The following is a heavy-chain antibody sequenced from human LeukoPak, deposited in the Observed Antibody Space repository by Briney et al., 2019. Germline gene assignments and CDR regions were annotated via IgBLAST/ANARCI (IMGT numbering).Heavy chain of an antibody. V-gene: IGHV3-20*04. CDR3: ARAKDCSSTTCPFDI. J-gene: IGHJ3*02. D-gene: IGHD2-2*01. CDR1: GFTFGDYG. Sequence: PGGSLRLSCAASGFTFGDYGMSWVRQVPGKGLEWVSGINWNSGSTGYADSVKGRFTISRDNARNSLYLQLNSLGAEDTALYFCARAKDCSSTTCPFDIWGQGAMVTVSS. CDR2: INWNSGST.